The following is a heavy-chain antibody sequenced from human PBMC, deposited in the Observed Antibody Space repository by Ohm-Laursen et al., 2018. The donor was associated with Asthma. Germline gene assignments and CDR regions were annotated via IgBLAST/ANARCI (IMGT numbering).Heavy chain of an antibody. CDR3: VRAHSGSYSYAFDI. CDR2: ISSDGSNK. V-gene: IGHV3-30*03. Sequence: SLRLSCAASGYTFSDYGMHWVRQAPGKGLEWVAIISSDGSNKFHAESVKGRITPSRDNSKNTLYLQMNSLRGEDTAVYYCVRAHSGSYSYAFDIWGQGTVVTVSS. J-gene: IGHJ3*02. CDR1: GYTFSDYG. D-gene: IGHD1-26*01.